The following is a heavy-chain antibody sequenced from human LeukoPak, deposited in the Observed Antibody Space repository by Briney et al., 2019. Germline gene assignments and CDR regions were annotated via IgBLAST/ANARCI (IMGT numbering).Heavy chain of an antibody. CDR2: VHFSGRT. V-gene: IGHV4-39*07. D-gene: IGHD1-26*01. J-gene: IGHJ4*02. Sequence: SETLSLTCSVSRGSISTTTFYWGWLRQPPGKGLEWIGNVHFSGRTTYNPTLKSRVAISMDTSKNQFSLSLRSVTAADTAIHYCARDRGVSLAHYDFWGQGALVAVSS. CDR3: ARDRGVSLAHYDF. CDR1: RGSISTTTFY.